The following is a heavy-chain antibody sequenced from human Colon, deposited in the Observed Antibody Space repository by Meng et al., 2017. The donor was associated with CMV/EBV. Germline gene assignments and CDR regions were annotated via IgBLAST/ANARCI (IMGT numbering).Heavy chain of an antibody. CDR2: LDSDGTT. Sequence: GGSLRLSCAASGFRVRSSYMNWVRQAPGKGLEWVSLLDSDGTTYYADSVKGRFTISRDNSKNTLYLQMNSLRVEDTAVYFCARDLTVFGAVTMDAFDIWGQGTMVTVSS. J-gene: IGHJ3*02. D-gene: IGHD3-3*01. V-gene: IGHV3-53*01. CDR3: ARDLTVFGAVTMDAFDI. CDR1: GFRVRSSY.